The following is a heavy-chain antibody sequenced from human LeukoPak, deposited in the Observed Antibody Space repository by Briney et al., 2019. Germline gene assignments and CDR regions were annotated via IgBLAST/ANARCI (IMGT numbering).Heavy chain of an antibody. CDR3: TGGFGHNWSPFEN. CDR2: INGDRSDI. CDR1: GLTFRNYW. Sequence: GGSLRLSCAVSGLTFRNYWMHWVRQAPGKGLVWVSRINGDRSDISYADSVKGRFTISRDNAKNTLSLQMNSLTDDDTALYYCTGGFGHNWSPFENWGQGTLVTVSS. D-gene: IGHD1-1*01. J-gene: IGHJ4*02. V-gene: IGHV3-74*01.